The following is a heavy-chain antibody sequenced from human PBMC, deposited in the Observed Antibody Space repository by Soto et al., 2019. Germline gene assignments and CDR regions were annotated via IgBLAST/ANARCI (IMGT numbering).Heavy chain of an antibody. J-gene: IGHJ4*02. CDR1: GFTFSTYW. CDR2: INIDGSTI. Sequence: EVQLVESGGGLVQPGGSLRLSCAASGFTFSTYWMHWVRQAPGKGLVWVSRINIDGSTISYADSVKGRFTISRDNAKNTLDLLMNSLRAEDTAIYYCARVRNGDWYFDSWGQGTLVTVSS. D-gene: IGHD4-17*01. V-gene: IGHV3-74*01. CDR3: ARVRNGDWYFDS.